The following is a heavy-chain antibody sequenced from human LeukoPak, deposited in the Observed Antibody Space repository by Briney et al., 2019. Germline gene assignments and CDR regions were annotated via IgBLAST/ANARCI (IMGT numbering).Heavy chain of an antibody. D-gene: IGHD5-12*01. CDR1: GFTFSSYW. V-gene: IGHV3-7*03. CDR3: ARDGGLGATTNNWFDP. J-gene: IGHJ5*02. CDR2: IKQDGSGK. Sequence: GSLRLSCAASGFTFSSYWMSWVRQAPGKGLEWVANIKQDGSGKYCVDSVKGRFTISRDNAKNSLYLQMNSLRAEDTAVYYCARDGGLGATTNNWFDPWGQGTLVTVSS.